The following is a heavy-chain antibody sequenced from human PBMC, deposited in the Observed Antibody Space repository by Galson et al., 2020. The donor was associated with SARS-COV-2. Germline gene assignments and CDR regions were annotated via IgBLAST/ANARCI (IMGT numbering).Heavy chain of an antibody. J-gene: IGHJ4*02. CDR2: TVVGSGKT. D-gene: IGHD6-13*01. CDR1: GFTFSSSA. Sequence: SVKVPCKTSGFTFSSSAVQWVRPARGQRLEWIGWTVVGSGKTNYAQKFQGRVTITRDMSTSTAHMDLSSLRSDDTAVYYCAAFPPNRAARYWGQGTLITVST. V-gene: IGHV1-58*01. CDR3: AAFPPNRAARY.